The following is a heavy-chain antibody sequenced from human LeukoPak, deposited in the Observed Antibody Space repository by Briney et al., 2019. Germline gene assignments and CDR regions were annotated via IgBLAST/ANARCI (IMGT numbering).Heavy chain of an antibody. CDR3: ARVYDGFDY. D-gene: IGHD5/OR15-5a*01. CDR1: GSTFSSYG. CDR2: ISSSGSSI. Sequence: GGSLRLSCAASGSTFSSYGMNWVRQAPGKGLEWVSYISSSGSSIYYADSVKGRFTISRDNAKNSVYLQMNSLRAEDTAVYYCARVYDGFDYWGQGTLVTVSS. V-gene: IGHV3-48*03. J-gene: IGHJ4*02.